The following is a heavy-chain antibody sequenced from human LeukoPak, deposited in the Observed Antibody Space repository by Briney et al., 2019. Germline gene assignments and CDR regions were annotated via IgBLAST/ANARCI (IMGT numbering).Heavy chain of an antibody. V-gene: IGHV4-34*01. D-gene: IGHD1-14*01. CDR1: GGSFSAYY. CDR3: ARGSITSRLAGGFDY. J-gene: IGHJ4*02. Sequence: PSETLSLTCAVYGGSFSAYYWSWIRQPPGKGLEWIGEINHSGSTNYNPSLKSRVTISVDTSKNQFSPELSSVTAADTAVYYCARGSITSRLAGGFDYWGQGTLVTVSS. CDR2: INHSGST.